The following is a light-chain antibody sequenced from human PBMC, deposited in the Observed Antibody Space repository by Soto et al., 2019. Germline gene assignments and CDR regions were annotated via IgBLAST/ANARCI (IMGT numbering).Light chain of an antibody. J-gene: IGLJ2*01. CDR1: TSDIGSYKF. CDR3: CSHAGDHVV. CDR2: EGR. V-gene: IGLV2-23*01. Sequence: QSALTQPASVSGSPGQSITISCTGTTSDIGSYKFVSWYQQHPGKAPKLMIYEGRRRPSGVSDRFSASKSGNTASLTISGLQAEDEAAYCCCSHAGDHVVFGGGTKLTVL.